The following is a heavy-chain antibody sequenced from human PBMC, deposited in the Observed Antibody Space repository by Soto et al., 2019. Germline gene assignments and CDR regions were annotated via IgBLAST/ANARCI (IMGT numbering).Heavy chain of an antibody. J-gene: IGHJ4*02. Sequence: EASVQVSCKASGHTFTSYAIHWVRQAPGQRLEWMGWINAGNGNTKYSQKFQGRVIITRDTSAGTAYMELRSLRSEDTAVYYCATPIVAFYWGQGTLVTVSS. CDR3: ATPIVAFY. V-gene: IGHV1-3*01. D-gene: IGHD5-12*01. CDR2: INAGNGNT. CDR1: GHTFTSYA.